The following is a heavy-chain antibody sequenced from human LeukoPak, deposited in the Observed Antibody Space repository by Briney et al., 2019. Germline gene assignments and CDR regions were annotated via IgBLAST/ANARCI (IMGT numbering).Heavy chain of an antibody. CDR1: GFTITNYG. Sequence: TGGSLRLSCAVSGFTITNYGMSWVRQAPGKGLEWVSAIDISGDTEYYADSVKGRFIISRDNSRNTPYLQINSLRGEDTALYYCAQGYSSGWYPNWGQGTLVTVSS. V-gene: IGHV3-23*01. D-gene: IGHD6-19*01. CDR2: IDISGDTE. CDR3: AQGYSSGWYPN. J-gene: IGHJ4*02.